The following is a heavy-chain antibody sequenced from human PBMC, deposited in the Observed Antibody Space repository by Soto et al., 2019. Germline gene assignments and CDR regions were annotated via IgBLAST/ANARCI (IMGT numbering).Heavy chain of an antibody. Sequence: SQTLSLTCAISGDSGSSNSAAWNWIRLSPSRGLEWLAGTYYRSRWYNDYAVSVRSRITVNPDTSKNQFSLQLTSVTPEDTAVYYCAGTTSHQWYYMDVWGKGTTVTVSS. J-gene: IGHJ6*03. D-gene: IGHD1-7*01. CDR3: AGTTSHQWYYMDV. CDR1: GDSGSSNSAA. CDR2: TYYRSRWYN. V-gene: IGHV6-1*01.